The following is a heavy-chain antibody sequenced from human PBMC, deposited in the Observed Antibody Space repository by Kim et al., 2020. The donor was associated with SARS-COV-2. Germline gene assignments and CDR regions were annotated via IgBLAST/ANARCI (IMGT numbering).Heavy chain of an antibody. J-gene: IGHJ4*02. V-gene: IGHV3-7*03. CDR2: EK. D-gene: IGHD6-19*01. Sequence: EKYDVDSVKGRFTTSRDNAKNSLYLQMNSLRAEDTAVYYCARAFSGGRFDYWGQGILVIVSS. CDR3: ARAFSGGRFDY.